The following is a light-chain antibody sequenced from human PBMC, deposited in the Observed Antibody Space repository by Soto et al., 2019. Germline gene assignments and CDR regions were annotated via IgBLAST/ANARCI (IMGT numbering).Light chain of an antibody. Sequence: SAPTQPPSPSGAPGQSVPLSLTGSRRDVGAYNYVSWYQQHPGKGPKLIIYDVSKRPSGVPDRFSASKSGNTASLTVSGLQPEDEAEYYCSSHAGNNNPYVFGTGTKVTVL. J-gene: IGLJ1*01. V-gene: IGLV2-8*01. CDR3: SSHAGNNNPYV. CDR1: RRDVGAYNY. CDR2: DVS.